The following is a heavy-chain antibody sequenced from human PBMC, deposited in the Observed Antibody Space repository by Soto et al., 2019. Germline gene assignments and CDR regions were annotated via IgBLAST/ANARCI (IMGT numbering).Heavy chain of an antibody. V-gene: IGHV3-13*01. CDR1: GFTFSSYD. CDR2: IGTAGDT. D-gene: IGHD4-17*01. Sequence: GGSLRLSCAASGFTFSSYDMHWVRQATGKGLEWVSAIGTAGDTYYPGSVKGRFTISRENAKNPLYLQMNSLRAEDTAVYYWARADWTYGDYGSGYYYYGMDVWGQGTTVTVSS. J-gene: IGHJ6*02. CDR3: ARADWTYGDYGSGYYYYGMDV.